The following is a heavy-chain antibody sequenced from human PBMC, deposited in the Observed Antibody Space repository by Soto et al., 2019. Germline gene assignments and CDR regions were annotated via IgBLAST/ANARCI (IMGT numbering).Heavy chain of an antibody. D-gene: IGHD2-2*01. V-gene: IGHV4-30-4*01. CDR2: IYYSGST. CDR1: GGSISSGDYY. J-gene: IGHJ2*01. CDR3: ARRPHSKASQFDL. Sequence: SETLSLTCTVSGGSISSGDYYWSWIRQPPGKGLEWIGYIYYSGSTYYNPSLKSRVTISVDTSKNQFSLKLSSVTAADTAVYYCARRPHSKASQFDLWGRGTLVTVSS.